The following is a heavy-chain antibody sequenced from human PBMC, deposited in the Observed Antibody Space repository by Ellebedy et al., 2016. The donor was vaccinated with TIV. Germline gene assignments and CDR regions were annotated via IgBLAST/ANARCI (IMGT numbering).Heavy chain of an antibody. D-gene: IGHD3-10*01. J-gene: IGHJ6*02. CDR2: IYYSGST. V-gene: IGHV4-39*01. Sequence: SETLSLTCAVYGGSFSSYYWGWIRQPPGKGLEWIGSIYYSGSTYYNPSLKSRVTISVDTSKNQFSLKLSSVTAADTAVYYCARLGQWFGENYDMDVWGQGTTVTVSS. CDR3: ARLGQWFGENYDMDV. CDR1: GGSFSSYY.